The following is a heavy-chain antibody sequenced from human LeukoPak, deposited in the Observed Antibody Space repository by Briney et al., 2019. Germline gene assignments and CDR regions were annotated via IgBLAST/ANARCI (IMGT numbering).Heavy chain of an antibody. D-gene: IGHD2-2*01. V-gene: IGHV3-23*01. Sequence: GGSLRLSCAASGFTFSSYAMSWVRQAPGKGLEWVSAISGSGGSTYYADSVKGRFTISRDNSKNTLYLQMNSLRAEDTAVYYCAKPWGYCSSTSCSEYFQHWGQGTLVTVSS. CDR3: AKPWGYCSSTSCSEYFQH. CDR1: GFTFSSYA. CDR2: ISGSGGST. J-gene: IGHJ1*01.